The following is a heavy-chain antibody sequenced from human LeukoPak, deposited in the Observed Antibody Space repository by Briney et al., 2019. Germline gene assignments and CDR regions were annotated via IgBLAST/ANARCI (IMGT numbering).Heavy chain of an antibody. D-gene: IGHD3-10*01. CDR2: IYYSGST. CDR1: GGSISSGGYY. Sequence: SETLSLTCTVSGGSISSGGYYWSWIRQHPGKGLEWIGYIYYSGSTYYNPSLKSRVTISVDTSKNQFSLKLSSVTAADTAVYYCARDLASITMVRGVRTVSNGGFDPRGQGTLVTVSS. J-gene: IGHJ5*02. CDR3: ARDLASITMVRGVRTVSNGGFDP. V-gene: IGHV4-31*03.